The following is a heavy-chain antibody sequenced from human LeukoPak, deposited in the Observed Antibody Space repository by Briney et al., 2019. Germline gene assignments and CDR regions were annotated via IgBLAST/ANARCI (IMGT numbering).Heavy chain of an antibody. Sequence: GGSLRLSCAASGFTFSSYAMSWVRQAPGKGLEWVSAISGSGDSTDYADSVKGRFTISRDNSKNTLYLQINSLRAEDTAVYYCAKDRSYASGINCFDYWGQGTLVTVSS. CDR2: ISGSGDST. CDR1: GFTFSSYA. V-gene: IGHV3-23*01. D-gene: IGHD3-10*01. CDR3: AKDRSYASGINCFDY. J-gene: IGHJ4*02.